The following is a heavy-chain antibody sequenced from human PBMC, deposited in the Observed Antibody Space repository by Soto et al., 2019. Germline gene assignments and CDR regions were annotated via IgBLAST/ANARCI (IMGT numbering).Heavy chain of an antibody. CDR3: TTGRCSGGSCYSGVNYYYGMDV. CDR2: IKSKTDGGTT. J-gene: IGHJ6*02. Sequence: GGSLRLSCAASGFTFSNAWMNWVRQAPGKGLEWVGRIKSKTDGGTTDYAAPVKGRFTISRDDSKNRLYLQMNSLKTGDTAVYYCTTGRCSGGSCYSGVNYYYGMDVWGQGTTVTVSS. D-gene: IGHD2-15*01. CDR1: GFTFSNAW. V-gene: IGHV3-15*07.